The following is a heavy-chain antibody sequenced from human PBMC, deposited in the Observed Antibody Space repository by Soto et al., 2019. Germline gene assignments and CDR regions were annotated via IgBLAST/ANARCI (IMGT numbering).Heavy chain of an antibody. J-gene: IGHJ2*01. V-gene: IGHV3-30*18. Sequence: QEQLVESGGGVVQPGKSLRLSCTASRFAFSSYAMHWVRQAPGKGLEWVAVISYDGGYENYADSVKGRFTVSRDNSKNTLWLQMKSLRAEDTALYYCAKGTTVTPWRYLDLWGQGTLVTVSS. CDR1: RFAFSSYA. D-gene: IGHD4-17*01. CDR3: AKGTTVTPWRYLDL. CDR2: ISYDGGYE.